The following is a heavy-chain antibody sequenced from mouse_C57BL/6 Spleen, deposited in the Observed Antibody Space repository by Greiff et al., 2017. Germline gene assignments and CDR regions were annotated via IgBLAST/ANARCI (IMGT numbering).Heavy chain of an antibody. J-gene: IGHJ4*01. CDR3: ASHDYGRDAMDY. CDR1: GFTFTDYY. V-gene: IGHV7-3*01. Sequence: EVMLVESGGGLVQPGGSLSLSCAASGFTFTDYYMSWVRQPPGKALEWLGFIRNKANGYTTEYSASVKGRFTISRDNSQSILYLQMNALGAEDSATYYCASHDYGRDAMDYWGQGTSVTVSS. D-gene: IGHD2-4*01. CDR2: IRNKANGYTT.